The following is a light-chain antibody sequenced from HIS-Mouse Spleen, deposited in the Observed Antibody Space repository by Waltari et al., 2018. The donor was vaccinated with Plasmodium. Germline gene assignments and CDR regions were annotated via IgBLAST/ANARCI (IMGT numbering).Light chain of an antibody. Sequence: AIRMTQSPSSLSASTGDRVTITCRASKGISSYFAWYQQKPGKAPKLLIYAASTLQSGVPSRFSGSGSGTDFTLTISCLQSEDFATYYCQQYYSYPLTFGGGTKVEIK. CDR1: KGISSY. CDR3: QQYYSYPLT. J-gene: IGKJ4*01. V-gene: IGKV1-8*01. CDR2: AAS.